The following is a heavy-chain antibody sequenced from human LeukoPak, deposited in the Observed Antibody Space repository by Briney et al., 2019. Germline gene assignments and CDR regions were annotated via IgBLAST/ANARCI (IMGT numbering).Heavy chain of an antibody. CDR3: AKEPRNYYYYGMDV. CDR2: ISSSSSTI. V-gene: IGHV3-48*01. J-gene: IGHJ6*02. CDR1: GFTFSSHS. Sequence: GGSLRLSCAASGFTFSSHSMNWVRQAPGKGLEWVSYISSSSSTIYYADSVKGRFTISRDNSKNTLYLQMNSLRAEDTAVYYCAKEPRNYYYYGMDVWGQGTTVTVSS.